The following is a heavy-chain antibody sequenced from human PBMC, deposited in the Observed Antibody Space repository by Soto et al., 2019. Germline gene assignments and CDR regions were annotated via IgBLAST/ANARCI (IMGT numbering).Heavy chain of an antibody. CDR3: ARTGWSGYYLDYYYYYGMDV. CDR2: IYYSGST. V-gene: IGHV4-59*01. CDR1: GGSISSYY. D-gene: IGHD3-3*01. Sequence: QVQLQESGPGLVKPSETLSLTCTVSGGSISSYYWSWIRQPPGKGLEWIGYIYYSGSTNYNPSLKSRVTISVDTSKNQFSLKLSSVTAADTAVYYCARTGWSGYYLDYYYYYGMDVWGQGTTVTVSS. J-gene: IGHJ6*02.